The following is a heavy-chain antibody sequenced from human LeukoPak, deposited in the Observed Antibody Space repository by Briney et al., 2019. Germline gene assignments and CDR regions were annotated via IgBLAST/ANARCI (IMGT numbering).Heavy chain of an antibody. CDR2: ISGSGGST. CDR1: GFTFNNYG. D-gene: IGHD3-3*01. Sequence: GGSLRLSCAASGFTFNNYGMSWVRQAPGKGLEWVSAISGSGGSTYYAGSVKGRFTISRDNSKNTLYLEMNSLIPEDTALYYCAKPQEADLWVPDYWGQGTLVTVSS. J-gene: IGHJ4*02. V-gene: IGHV3-23*01. CDR3: AKPQEADLWVPDY.